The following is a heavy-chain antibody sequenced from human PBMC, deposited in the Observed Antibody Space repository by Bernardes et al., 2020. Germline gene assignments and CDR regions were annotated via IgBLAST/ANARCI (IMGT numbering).Heavy chain of an antibody. Sequence: SETLSLTCAVYGGSFSGYYWSWIRQPPGKGLEWIGEINHSGSTNYNPSLKSRVTISVDTSKNQFSLKLSSVTAADTAVYYCARVRGAGHDYSNRGSYFDYWGQGTLVTVPS. CDR2: INHSGST. V-gene: IGHV4-34*01. J-gene: IGHJ4*02. CDR3: ARVRGAGHDYSNRGSYFDY. CDR1: GGSFSGYY. D-gene: IGHD4-4*01.